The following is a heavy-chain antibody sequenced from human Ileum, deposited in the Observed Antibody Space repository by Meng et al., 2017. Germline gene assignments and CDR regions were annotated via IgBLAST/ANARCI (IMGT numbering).Heavy chain of an antibody. CDR1: GYTFSNYA. CDR3: ARFSSGYFFGY. D-gene: IGHD3-22*01. J-gene: IGHJ4*02. Sequence: QVQFVRFGAGVKKPGASVKVSCKASGYTFSNYAMNWVRQAPGQRLEWMGWINAGNGDTKYSQKFQGRVTITRDTSASTGYMELSSLRSEDTAVYYCARFSSGYFFGYWGQGTLVTVSS. CDR2: INAGNGDT. V-gene: IGHV1-3*01.